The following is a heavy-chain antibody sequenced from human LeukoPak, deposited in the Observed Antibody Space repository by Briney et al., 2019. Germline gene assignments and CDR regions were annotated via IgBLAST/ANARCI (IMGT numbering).Heavy chain of an antibody. CDR2: IIPIFGTA. Sequence: GASVKVSCKASGGTFSSYAISWVRQAPGQGLEWMGGIIPIFGTANYAQKFQGRVTITADESTSTAYMELSSLRSEDTAVYYCAREDCSSTSCYSYYYYYGMDVWGQGTTVTVSS. CDR1: GGTFSSYA. D-gene: IGHD2-2*01. J-gene: IGHJ6*02. CDR3: AREDCSSTSCYSYYYYYGMDV. V-gene: IGHV1-69*13.